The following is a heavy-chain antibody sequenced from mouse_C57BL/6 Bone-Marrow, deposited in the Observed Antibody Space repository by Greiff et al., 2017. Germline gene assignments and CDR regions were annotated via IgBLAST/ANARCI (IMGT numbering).Heavy chain of an antibody. J-gene: IGHJ2*01. CDR1: GSTFTTSP. CDR2: FHPYNDGP. Sequence: VQLQESGAELVKPGASVKMSCKASGSTFTTSPIEWMKQSPGKSLEWIGRFHPYNDGPKFNDKFKCKATLTVEKSSSTVYLEVSRLTSEDSAVYYCARGGRSGGYYFDYWGQGTTLTVSS. D-gene: IGHD1-1*01. CDR3: ARGGRSGGYYFDY. V-gene: IGHV1-47*01.